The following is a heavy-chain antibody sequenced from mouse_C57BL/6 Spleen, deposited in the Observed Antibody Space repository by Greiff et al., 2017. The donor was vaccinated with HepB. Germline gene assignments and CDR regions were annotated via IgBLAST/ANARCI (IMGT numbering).Heavy chain of an antibody. V-gene: IGHV1-55*01. Sequence: QVQLQQPGAELVKPGASVKMSCKASGYTFTSYWITWVKQRPGQGLEWIGDIYPGSGSTNYNEKFKSKATLTVDTSSSTAYMQLSSLTSEDSAVYYCARGHYDYDGGFAYWGQGTLVTVSA. CDR2: IYPGSGST. J-gene: IGHJ3*01. CDR3: ARGHYDYDGGFAY. D-gene: IGHD2-4*01. CDR1: GYTFTSYW.